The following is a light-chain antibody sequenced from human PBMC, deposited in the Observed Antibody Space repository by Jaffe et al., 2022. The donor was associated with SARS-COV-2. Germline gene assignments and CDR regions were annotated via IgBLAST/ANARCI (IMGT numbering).Light chain of an antibody. CDR2: KDI. Sequence: SYELTQPPSVSVSPGQTARITCSGDALPKQYAYWYQQKPGQAPVVVIYKDIERPSGIPERFSGSRSGTTVTLTISGVQAEDEADYYCQSADSSGTYGVFGGGTKLTAL. CDR1: ALPKQY. V-gene: IGLV3-25*03. CDR3: QSADSSGTYGV. J-gene: IGLJ3*02.